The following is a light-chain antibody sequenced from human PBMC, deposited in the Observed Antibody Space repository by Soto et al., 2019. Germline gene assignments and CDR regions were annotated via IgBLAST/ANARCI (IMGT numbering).Light chain of an antibody. CDR3: QSYGSSRT. CDR2: DAS. CDR1: QSLVNTY. Sequence: EVVLTHSPGXLXLSPGHRATLXCRASQSLVNTYVAWYQQKAGQAPRLLIYDASTRATGIPDRFSGSGSGTDFTPSISRLEPEDFAVYYCQSYGSSRTFGHGNNVDIK. J-gene: IGKJ1*01. V-gene: IGKV3-20*01.